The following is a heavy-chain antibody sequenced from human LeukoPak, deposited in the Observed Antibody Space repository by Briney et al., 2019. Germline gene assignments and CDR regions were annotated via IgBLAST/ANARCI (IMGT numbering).Heavy chain of an antibody. J-gene: IGHJ4*02. Sequence: GRSLRLSCAASGFTFSSYAMHWVRQAPGKGLEWVANIKQDGSEKYYVDSVKGRFTISRDNAKNSLYLQMNSLRAEDTAVYYCTILAVAGGEVFDYWGQGTLVTVSS. CDR3: TILAVAGGEVFDY. CDR2: IKQDGSEK. D-gene: IGHD6-19*01. CDR1: GFTFSSYA. V-gene: IGHV3-7*01.